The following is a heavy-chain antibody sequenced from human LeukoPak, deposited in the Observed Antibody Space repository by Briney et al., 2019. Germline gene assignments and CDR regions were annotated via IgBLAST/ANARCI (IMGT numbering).Heavy chain of an antibody. CDR3: ARVHIAVAGCLDY. Sequence: PGGSLRLSCAASGFTFSSYAMHWVRQAPGKGLEWVAVISYDGSNKYYADSVKGRFTISRDNSKNTLYLQMNSLRAEDTAVYYCARVHIAVAGCLDYWGQGTLVTVSS. CDR1: GFTFSSYA. CDR2: ISYDGSNK. V-gene: IGHV3-30*04. J-gene: IGHJ4*02. D-gene: IGHD6-19*01.